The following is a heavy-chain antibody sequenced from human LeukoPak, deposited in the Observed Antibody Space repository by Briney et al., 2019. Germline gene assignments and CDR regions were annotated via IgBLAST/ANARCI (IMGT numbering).Heavy chain of an antibody. J-gene: IGHJ4*02. D-gene: IGHD2-2*01. CDR1: GFTFSNAW. CDR3: TTEGEIVVVPAAIDC. V-gene: IGHV3-15*01. CDR2: IKSKTDGSTT. Sequence: KPGGSLRLSRAAAGFTFSNAWMSWVRQAPGKGLEWVGRIKSKTDGSTTDYAAPVKGRFTISRDDSKNTLYLQMNSLKTEDTAVYYCTTEGEIVVVPAAIDCWGQGTLVTVSS.